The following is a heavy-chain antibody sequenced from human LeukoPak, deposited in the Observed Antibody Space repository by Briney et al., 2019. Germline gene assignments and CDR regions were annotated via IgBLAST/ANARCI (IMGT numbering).Heavy chain of an antibody. Sequence: SETLSLTCTVSGGSISSSSYYWDWIRQPPGKGLEWIGSIYYSGSTYYNSSLKSRVTISVDTYKNHFSLKLNSVTAADTAVYYCARRSEYCSGTTCHDYWGQGTLVTVSS. CDR2: IYYSGST. J-gene: IGHJ4*02. CDR1: GGSISSSSYY. D-gene: IGHD2-2*01. V-gene: IGHV4-39*02. CDR3: ARRSEYCSGTTCHDY.